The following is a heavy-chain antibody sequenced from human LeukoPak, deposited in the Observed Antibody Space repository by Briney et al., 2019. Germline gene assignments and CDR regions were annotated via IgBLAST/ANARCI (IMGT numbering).Heavy chain of an antibody. CDR3: ARGSGDFGVVIPFDY. Sequence: SETLSLTCTVSGGSISSYYWSWIRQPAGKGLEWIGRIYTSGSTNYNPSLKSRVTMSVDTSKNQFSLKLSSVTAADTAVYYCARGSGDFGVVIPFDYCGQGTLVTVSS. V-gene: IGHV4-4*07. CDR2: IYTSGST. D-gene: IGHD3-3*01. CDR1: GGSISSYY. J-gene: IGHJ4*02.